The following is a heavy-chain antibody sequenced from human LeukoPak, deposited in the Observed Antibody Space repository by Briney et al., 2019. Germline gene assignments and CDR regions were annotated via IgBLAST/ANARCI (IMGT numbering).Heavy chain of an antibody. Sequence: SETLSLTCTVSGGSISTQYWSWIRQPAGKGLEWIGRIYSSGRTNYNPSLKSRVTISVDTSKNQFSLKLSSVTAADTAVYYCARKKYSYAPYYYYGMDVWGQGTTVTVSS. CDR2: IYSSGRT. J-gene: IGHJ6*02. CDR3: ARKKYSYAPYYYYGMDV. D-gene: IGHD5-18*01. CDR1: GGSISTQY. V-gene: IGHV4-4*07.